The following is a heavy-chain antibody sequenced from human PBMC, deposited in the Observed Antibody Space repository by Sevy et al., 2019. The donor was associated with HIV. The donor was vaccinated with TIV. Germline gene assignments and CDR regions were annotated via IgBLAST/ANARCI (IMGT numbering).Heavy chain of an antibody. CDR3: ARDEGSSGFDAFDI. Sequence: GGSLRLSCTASGFTFGSYSMNWVRQAPGKGLEWVSSISYSSFYKYYADSVKGRFTISRDNAKNSLYLQMNSLRADDAAVYYCARDEGSSGFDAFDIWGQGTMVTVSS. V-gene: IGHV3-21*01. J-gene: IGHJ3*02. CDR2: ISYSSFYK. D-gene: IGHD3-22*01. CDR1: GFTFGSYS.